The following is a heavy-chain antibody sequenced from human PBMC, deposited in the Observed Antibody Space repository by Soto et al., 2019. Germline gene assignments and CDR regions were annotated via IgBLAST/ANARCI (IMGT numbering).Heavy chain of an antibody. CDR3: ARDYLSSKSSLSYFDY. CDR1: GYNFISHY. V-gene: IGHV1-46*01. CDR2: INPSGGST. Sequence: QVLLVQSGAEVTRPGASLKVSCKASGYNFISHYIHWVRQAPGQGLEWMGFINPSGGSTTHAQNFQGRHSMTRDTDTSTVYMELSGLRSEDAAVYYCARDYLSSKSSLSYFDYWGQGTLVTVSS. J-gene: IGHJ4*02. D-gene: IGHD2-2*01.